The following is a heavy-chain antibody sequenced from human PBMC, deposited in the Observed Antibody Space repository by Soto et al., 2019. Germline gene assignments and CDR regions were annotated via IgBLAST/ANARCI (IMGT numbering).Heavy chain of an antibody. CDR2: IGTSGSYI. CDR1: GFIFNRYS. D-gene: IGHD1-26*01. CDR3: ARGSAFIGLDY. J-gene: IGHJ4*02. Sequence: TGGALRLSRAVSGFIFNRYSMNWVPQAPGKGLEWVSSIGTSGSYIYDTDSVKGRFTISRDNTKDSLYLQMNSLRAEDTAIYYCARGSAFIGLDYLGQGNPVTVS. V-gene: IGHV3-21*01.